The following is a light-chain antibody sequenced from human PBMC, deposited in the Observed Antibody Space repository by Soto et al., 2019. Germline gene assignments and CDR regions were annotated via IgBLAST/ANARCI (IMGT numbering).Light chain of an antibody. CDR2: GNS. CDR3: QSYDSSLSGWGV. V-gene: IGLV1-40*01. Sequence: QSVLTQPPSVSGAPGQRVTISCTGSSSNIGAGYDVHWYQQLPGRAPKLLIYGNSNRPSGVPDRFSGSKSGTSASLAITGLQAEDEADYYCQSYDSSLSGWGVFGTGTKVTVL. CDR1: SSNIGAGYD. J-gene: IGLJ1*01.